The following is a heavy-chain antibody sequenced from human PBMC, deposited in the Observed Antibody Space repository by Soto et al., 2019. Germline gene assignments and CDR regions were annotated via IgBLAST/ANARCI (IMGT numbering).Heavy chain of an antibody. CDR1: GYTFTNFG. V-gene: IGHV1-18*01. J-gene: IGHJ4*02. D-gene: IGHD6-13*01. Sequence: QVQLVQSGAEVKKPGASVKVSCKASGYTFTNFGISWVRQAPGQGLEWMGWISAYNGNTNYAENFQGRVTMTTDTSTRTVYMELRSLNSEATDLYYGGRDGYPLGDWGQGTLVTVSS. CDR2: ISAYNGNT. CDR3: GRDGYPLGD.